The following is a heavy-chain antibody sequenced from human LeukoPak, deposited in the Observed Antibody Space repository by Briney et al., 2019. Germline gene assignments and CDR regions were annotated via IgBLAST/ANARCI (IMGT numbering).Heavy chain of an antibody. V-gene: IGHV4-38-2*02. Sequence: SETLSLTCTVSGFSIRSGHYWGWVRRPPGAGREWIGIVYQSGTTYYNPSLKSRVTTSVDMSKNQFSLMLRPLTAADTALYYCARIFIRNGYSSYFDCWGQGTLVTVSS. CDR3: ARIFIRNGYSSYFDC. D-gene: IGHD5-18*01. CDR1: GFSIRSGHY. CDR2: VYQSGTT. J-gene: IGHJ4*02.